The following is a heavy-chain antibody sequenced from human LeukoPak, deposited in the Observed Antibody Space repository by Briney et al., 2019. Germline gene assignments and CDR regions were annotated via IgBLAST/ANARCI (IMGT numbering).Heavy chain of an antibody. CDR3: SPIGAGY. V-gene: IGHV3-74*01. J-gene: IGHJ4*02. CDR2: IRSDGSST. Sequence: GGSLRLSCVASGITFTGNWHWVRRAPGKGLVWVSLIRSDGSSTSYADSVKGRFTISRDSAKNTLYLQMNSLRVEDTAVYYCSPIGAGYWGQGTLVTVSS. D-gene: IGHD4/OR15-4a*01. CDR1: GITFTGNW.